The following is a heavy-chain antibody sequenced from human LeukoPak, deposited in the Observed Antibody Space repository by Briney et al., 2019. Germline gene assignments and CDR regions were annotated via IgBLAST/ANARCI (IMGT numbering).Heavy chain of an antibody. CDR1: GGSISSYY. Sequence: PSETLSLTCTVSGGSISSYYWSWIRQPPGKGLEWIGYIYYSGSTNYNPSLKSRVTISVDTSKNQFSLKLSSVTAADTAVYYCARDRPNYDFWSGYPYYYGMDVWGQGTTVIVSS. CDR2: IYYSGST. CDR3: ARDRPNYDFWSGYPYYYGMDV. V-gene: IGHV4-59*01. J-gene: IGHJ6*02. D-gene: IGHD3-3*01.